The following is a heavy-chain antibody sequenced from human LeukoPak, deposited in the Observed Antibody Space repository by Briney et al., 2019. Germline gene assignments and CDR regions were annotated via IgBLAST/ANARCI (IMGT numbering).Heavy chain of an antibody. CDR2: INHSGST. CDR1: GGSFSGYY. CDR3: ARETYYYDSSGPPHAFDI. D-gene: IGHD3-22*01. V-gene: IGHV4-34*01. Sequence: SETLSLTCAVYGGSFSGYYWSWIRQPPGKGLEWIGEINHSGSTNYNPSLKSRVTISVDTSKNQFSLKLSSVTAADTAVYYSARETYYYDSSGPPHAFDIWGQGTMVTVSS. J-gene: IGHJ3*02.